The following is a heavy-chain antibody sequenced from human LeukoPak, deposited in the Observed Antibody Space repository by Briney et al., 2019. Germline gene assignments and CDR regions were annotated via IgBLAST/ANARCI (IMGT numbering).Heavy chain of an antibody. Sequence: PGGSLRLSCAASGFTFSSYGMHWVRQAPDKGLEWVAVISYDGSNKYYADSVKGRFTISRDNSKNTLYLQMNSLRAEDTAVYYCAKDFSGYDYNLYAFDIWGQGTMVTVSS. J-gene: IGHJ3*02. CDR2: ISYDGSNK. D-gene: IGHD5-12*01. V-gene: IGHV3-30*18. CDR1: GFTFSSYG. CDR3: AKDFSGYDYNLYAFDI.